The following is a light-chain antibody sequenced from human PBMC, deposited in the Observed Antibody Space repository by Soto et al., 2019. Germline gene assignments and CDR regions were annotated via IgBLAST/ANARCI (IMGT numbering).Light chain of an antibody. CDR1: ERIYSAY. CDR3: QQYGNSPIT. Sequence: EIVLTHAPFTLSLAPGGIRALSFIASERIYSAYLGWYQQKPGQAPRLLIYGTSSRATGIPDRFSGSGSGTDFTLTISRLEPEDFAVYYCQQYGNSPITFGQGTKVDI. J-gene: IGKJ1*01. CDR2: GTS. V-gene: IGKV3-20*01.